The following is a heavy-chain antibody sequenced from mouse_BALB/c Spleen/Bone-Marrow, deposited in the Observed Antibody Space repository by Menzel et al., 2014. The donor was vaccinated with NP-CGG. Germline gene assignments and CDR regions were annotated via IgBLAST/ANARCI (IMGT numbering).Heavy chain of an antibody. CDR3: TRNWDDYFDY. V-gene: IGHV1-15*01. D-gene: IGHD4-1*01. CDR2: IDPETGGN. J-gene: IGHJ2*01. CDR1: GYTFTDYE. Sequence: VKLMESGAELVRPGASVTLSCKASGYTFTDYEIHWVKQTPVHGLEWIGAIDPETGGNAYNQKFKGKATLTADKSSSTAYMELRSLTSEGSAVYYCTRNWDDYFDYWGQGTTLTVSS.